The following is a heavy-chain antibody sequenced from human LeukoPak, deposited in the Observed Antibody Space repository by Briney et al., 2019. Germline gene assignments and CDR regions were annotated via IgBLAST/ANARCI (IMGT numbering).Heavy chain of an antibody. CDR3: VRGSSGWKGVDY. D-gene: IGHD6-25*01. CDR1: GFTFNNYW. J-gene: IGHJ4*02. Sequence: GGSLTLSCAASGFTFNNYWMHWVRRAPGKGLVWVSVINTDGSDTNNADSVNGRFTISRDNAKNTLYLQMNSLRAEDTAVYYCVRGSSGWKGVDYWGQGTLVNVSS. CDR2: INTDGSDT. V-gene: IGHV3-74*01.